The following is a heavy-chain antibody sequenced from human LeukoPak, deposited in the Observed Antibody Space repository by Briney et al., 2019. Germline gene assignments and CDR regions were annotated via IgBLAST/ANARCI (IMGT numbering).Heavy chain of an antibody. Sequence: GGSLRLSCAASGFTFSSYAMSWVRQAPGKGLEWVSAISGSGGSTYYADSVKGRFTIPRDNSKNTLYLQMNSLRAEDTAVYYCASSGEGVVVVAADWFDPWGQGTLVTVSS. CDR3: ASSGEGVVVVAADWFDP. CDR1: GFTFSSYA. J-gene: IGHJ5*02. V-gene: IGHV3-23*01. D-gene: IGHD2-15*01. CDR2: ISGSGGST.